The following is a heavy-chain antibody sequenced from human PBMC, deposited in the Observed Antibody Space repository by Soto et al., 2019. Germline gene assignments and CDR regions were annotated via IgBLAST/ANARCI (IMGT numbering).Heavy chain of an antibody. CDR2: VNHSGTT. D-gene: IGHD6-6*01. J-gene: IGHJ4*02. Sequence: QVQLQQWGAGLLKPSETLSLTCAVYGGSFSAYYWSWIRQPPGKGLEWIGEVNHSGTTNYNPSLVSRVTISADTSKNQFSLKLSSVTAADTALYYCARGDFGSSEWGQGTLVTVSS. CDR1: GGSFSAYY. V-gene: IGHV4-34*01. CDR3: ARGDFGSSE.